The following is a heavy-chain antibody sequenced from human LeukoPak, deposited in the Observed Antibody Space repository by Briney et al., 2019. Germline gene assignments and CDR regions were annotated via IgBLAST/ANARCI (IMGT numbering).Heavy chain of an antibody. Sequence: GGSLRLSCAASGFTFSSYEMNWVRQAPGKGLEWVSYISSSGSTIYYADSVKGRFTISRDNAKNSLYLQMNSLRAEDTAVYYCARVWGSGYALDYWGQGTLVTVSS. D-gene: IGHD5-12*01. CDR2: ISSSGSTI. V-gene: IGHV3-48*03. J-gene: IGHJ4*02. CDR3: ARVWGSGYALDY. CDR1: GFTFSSYE.